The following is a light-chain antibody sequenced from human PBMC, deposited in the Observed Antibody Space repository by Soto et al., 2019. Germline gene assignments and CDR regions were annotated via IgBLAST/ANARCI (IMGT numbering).Light chain of an antibody. CDR3: QQANSFPYT. CDR1: QGIATW. J-gene: IGKJ2*01. V-gene: IGKV1-12*01. CDR2: PAY. Sequence: DIQMTQSPSSVSASVGDRVTITCRASQGIATWLAWYQQKPGKAPKLLIYPAYTLQSGVPSRFSGSGSGTDFSLTITSLQPEDFATYYCQQANSFPYTFGQGTKLDIK.